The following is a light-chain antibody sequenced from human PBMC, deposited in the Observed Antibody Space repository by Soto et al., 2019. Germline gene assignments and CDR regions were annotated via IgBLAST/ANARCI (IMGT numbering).Light chain of an antibody. J-gene: IGLJ1*01. CDR3: FSKISGFVYG. CDR1: NTDLGVYGY. CDR2: DVN. Sequence: QSALAQPASVSGSFGQSITISCSGPNTDLGVYGYVSWYQHHPGKAPKLLIYDVNNRPSGISDRFSGSKSGDTASLTISGRQAEDEADYFCFSKISGFVYGFGTGTKLTVL. V-gene: IGLV2-14*01.